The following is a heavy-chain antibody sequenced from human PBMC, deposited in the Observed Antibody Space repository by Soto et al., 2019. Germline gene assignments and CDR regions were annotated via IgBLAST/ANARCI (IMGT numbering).Heavy chain of an antibody. Sequence: GGSLRLSCAASGFTFAAYAMNWVRQAPGKGLEWVSVIRGSGGDTYYVDSVKGRFTISRDNSKNTLYLQMNSLRAEDTALYYCARGLSRSYWHLLHFPPPDYWGQGTLVTVSS. CDR3: ARGLSRSYWHLLHFPPPDY. CDR2: IRGSGGDT. V-gene: IGHV3-23*01. CDR1: GFTFAAYA. D-gene: IGHD1-26*01. J-gene: IGHJ4*02.